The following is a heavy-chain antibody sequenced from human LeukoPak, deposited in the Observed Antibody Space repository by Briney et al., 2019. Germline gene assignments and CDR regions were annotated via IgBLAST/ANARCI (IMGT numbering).Heavy chain of an antibody. CDR3: ARGGAVAGRFEY. CDR2: IKPDGTEK. Sequence: GGSLRLSCAASGFTFDDYTMHWVRQAPGKGLEWVANIKPDGTEKNFVDSVTGRFTISRDNAKNSLDLQMNSLRAEDTAVYYCARGGAVAGRFEYWGQGTLVTVSS. CDR1: GFTFDDYT. D-gene: IGHD6-19*01. J-gene: IGHJ4*02. V-gene: IGHV3-7*01.